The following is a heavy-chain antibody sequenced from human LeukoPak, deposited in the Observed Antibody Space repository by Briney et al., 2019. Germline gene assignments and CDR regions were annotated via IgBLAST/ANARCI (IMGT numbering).Heavy chain of an antibody. D-gene: IGHD1-14*01. J-gene: IGHJ4*02. CDR1: GFTFSNSW. CDR2: ISPDGRET. V-gene: IGHV3-74*01. CDR3: ATYNRGYDVDY. Sequence: GGSLRLSCAASGFTFSNSWMYWVRQTPEKGLVWVSGISPDGRETRYADSVKGRFTISRDNAKYTLYLQMNSLRADDTAVYYCATYNRGYDVDYWGEGSLVTVSS.